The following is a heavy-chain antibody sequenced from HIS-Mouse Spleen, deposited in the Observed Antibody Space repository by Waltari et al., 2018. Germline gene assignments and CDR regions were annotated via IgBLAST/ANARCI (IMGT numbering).Heavy chain of an antibody. CDR1: GGSISSSRYN. D-gene: IGHD6-13*01. CDR2: IYYSGST. CDR3: AREIPYSSSWYDWYFDL. Sequence: QLQLQESGPGLVKPSETLSLTCPVSGGSISSSRYNWGWIRQPPGKGLEGIGSIYYSGSTYYNPSLKSRVTISVDTSKNQFSLKLSSVTAADTAVYYCAREIPYSSSWYDWYFDLWGRGTLVTVSS. V-gene: IGHV4-39*07. J-gene: IGHJ2*01.